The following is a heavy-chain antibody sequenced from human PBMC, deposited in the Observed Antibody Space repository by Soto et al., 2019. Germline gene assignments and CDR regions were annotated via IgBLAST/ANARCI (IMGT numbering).Heavy chain of an antibody. Sequence: QIQLVQSGAEVKKPGASVKVSCKASGYSFTSYGITWVRQAPGQGPEWLGWITAENGNTNYAQKFQGRGTMTTDTSTNTAYMELRGLRSDDTAVYYCACVVLEWLPTSGFDYWGQGTLVTVSS. V-gene: IGHV1-18*04. CDR3: ACVVLEWLPTSGFDY. D-gene: IGHD3-3*01. J-gene: IGHJ4*02. CDR2: ITAENGNT. CDR1: GYSFTSYG.